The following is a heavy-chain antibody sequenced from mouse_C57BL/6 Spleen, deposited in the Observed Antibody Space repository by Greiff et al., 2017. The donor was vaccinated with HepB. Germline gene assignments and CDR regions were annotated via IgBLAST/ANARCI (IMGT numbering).Heavy chain of an antibody. Sequence: QVQLQQSGPELVKPGASVKISCKASGYAFSSSWMNWVKQRPGKGLEWIGRIYPGDGDTNYNGKFKGKATLTADKSSSTAYMQLSSLTSEDSAVYFCAGSRVVDYWGQGTTLTVSS. J-gene: IGHJ2*01. CDR3: AGSRVVDY. CDR1: GYAFSSSW. CDR2: IYPGDGDT. V-gene: IGHV1-82*01.